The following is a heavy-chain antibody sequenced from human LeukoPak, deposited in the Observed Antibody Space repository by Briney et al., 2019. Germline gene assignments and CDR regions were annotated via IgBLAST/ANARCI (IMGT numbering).Heavy chain of an antibody. J-gene: IGHJ4*02. CDR2: IKQDGSKK. D-gene: IGHD3-9*01. CDR1: GFPFSSYW. CDR3: TRVGHIDEGIDY. Sequence: PGGSLRLSCEASGFPFSSYWMTWVRQAPGKGLEWVANIKQDGSKKSYVDSVKGRFTISRDNAKNSLYLQMNSLRAEDTAIYYCTRVGHIDEGIDYWGQGTLVTVSS. V-gene: IGHV3-7*04.